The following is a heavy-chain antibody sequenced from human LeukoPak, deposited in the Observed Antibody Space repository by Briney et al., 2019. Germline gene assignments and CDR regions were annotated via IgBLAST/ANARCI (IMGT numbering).Heavy chain of an antibody. Sequence: ASVKVSCKASGYTFTGYYMHWVRQAPGQGLEWMGWINPNSGGTNYAQKFQGRVTMTRDTSISTAYMELSRLRSDDTAVYYCARDPGHSSGWPFFDYWGQGTLVTVSS. CDR3: ARDPGHSSGWPFFDY. CDR2: INPNSGGT. CDR1: GYTFTGYY. D-gene: IGHD6-19*01. J-gene: IGHJ4*02. V-gene: IGHV1-2*02.